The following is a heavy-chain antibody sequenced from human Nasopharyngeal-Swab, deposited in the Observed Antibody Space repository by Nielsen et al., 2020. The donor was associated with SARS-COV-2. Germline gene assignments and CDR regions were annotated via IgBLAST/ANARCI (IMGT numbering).Heavy chain of an antibody. V-gene: IGHV3-33*01. D-gene: IGHD3-10*01. CDR1: GFTFSSYG. J-gene: IGHJ3*02. CDR3: ARAMVRGEHDAFDI. CDR2: IWYDGSNK. Sequence: SCAASGFTFSSYGMHWVRQAPGKGLEWVAVIWYDGSNKYYADSVKGRFTISRDNSKNTLYLQMNSLRAEDTAVYYCARAMVRGEHDAFDIWGQGTMVTVSS.